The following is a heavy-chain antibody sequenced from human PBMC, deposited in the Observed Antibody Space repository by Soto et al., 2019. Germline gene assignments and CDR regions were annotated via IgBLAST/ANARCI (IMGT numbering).Heavy chain of an antibody. V-gene: IGHV4-39*01. CDR3: EVGAGPFDD. D-gene: IGHD1-26*01. CDR1: GGSISSSRYY. CDR2: IYYSGST. J-gene: IGHJ4*02. Sequence: PXETLSLTATVSGGSISSSRYYWGWIRQPPGKGLEWIGSIYYSGSTYYNPSLKSRVTISVDTSKNQFSLKLSSVTAADTAVYYCEVGAGPFDDWGQGTLVTVSS.